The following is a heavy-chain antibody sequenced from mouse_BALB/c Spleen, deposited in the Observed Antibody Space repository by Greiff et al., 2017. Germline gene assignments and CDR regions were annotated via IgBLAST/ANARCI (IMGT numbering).Heavy chain of an antibody. V-gene: IGHV14-4*02. Sequence: VQLQQSGAELVRSGASVKLSCTASGFNIKDYYMHWVKQRPEQGLEWIGWIDPENGDTEYAPKFQGKATMTADTSSNTAYLQLSSLTSEDTAVYYCNAGGTGVDWGQGTTLTVSS. CDR1: GFNIKDYY. J-gene: IGHJ2*01. D-gene: IGHD4-1*01. CDR2: IDPENGDT. CDR3: NAGGTGVD.